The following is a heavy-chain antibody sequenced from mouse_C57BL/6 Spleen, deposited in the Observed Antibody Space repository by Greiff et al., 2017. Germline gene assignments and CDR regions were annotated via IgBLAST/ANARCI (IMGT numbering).Heavy chain of an antibody. CDR3: ARPRDWYFDV. J-gene: IGHJ1*03. Sequence: DVMLVESGGGLVKPGGSLKLSCAASGFTFSDYGMHWVRQAPEKGLEWVAYISSGSSTIYYADTVKGRFTISRDNAKNTLFLQITSLRSEDTAMYYCARPRDWYFDVWGTGTTVTVSS. CDR2: ISSGSSTI. V-gene: IGHV5-17*01. CDR1: GFTFSDYG.